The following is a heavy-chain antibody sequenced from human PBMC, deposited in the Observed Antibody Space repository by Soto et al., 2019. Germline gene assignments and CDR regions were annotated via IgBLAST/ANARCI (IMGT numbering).Heavy chain of an antibody. D-gene: IGHD2-15*01. V-gene: IGHV3-23*01. J-gene: IGHJ5*02. CDR3: AKDSGGRSPGDWFDP. CDR1: GFTFSSYA. CDR2: ISSSGDRT. Sequence: GGSLRLSCAASGFTFSSYAMTWVRQAPGKGLEWVSTISSSGDRTHYADSVKGRFTISRDNSKNTLYLQMNSLRAEDTAMYYYAKDSGGRSPGDWFDPWGQGTLVTVSS.